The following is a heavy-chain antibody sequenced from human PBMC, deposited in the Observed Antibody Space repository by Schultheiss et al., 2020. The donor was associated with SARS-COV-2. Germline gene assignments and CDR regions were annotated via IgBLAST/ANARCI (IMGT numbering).Heavy chain of an antibody. V-gene: IGHV4-39*07. Sequence: SETLSLTCTVSAGSISSSSYYWSWIRQPTGKGLEWIGEINHSGSTNYNPSLKSRVTISVDTSKNQFSLKLSSVTAADTAVYYCARVKAAAGEYFDLWGRGTLVTVSS. J-gene: IGHJ2*01. CDR1: AGSISSSSYY. CDR3: ARVKAAAGEYFDL. D-gene: IGHD6-13*01. CDR2: INHSGST.